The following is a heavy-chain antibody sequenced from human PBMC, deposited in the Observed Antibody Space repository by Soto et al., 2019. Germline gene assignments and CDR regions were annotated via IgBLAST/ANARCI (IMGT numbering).Heavy chain of an antibody. CDR2: LIPIFGAA. D-gene: IGHD6-6*01. Sequence: QVQLVQSGAEVRKPGSSVKVSCKISGGTFTNYVISWLRQAPGQGLEWMGGLIPIFGAANLAQKFQGRVTITADESTSTVNMELGSLTSEDTAVYYWARGRSSPNFHPLGQGTLVTVSS. CDR3: ARGRSSPNFHP. J-gene: IGHJ5*02. CDR1: GGTFTNYV. V-gene: IGHV1-69*01.